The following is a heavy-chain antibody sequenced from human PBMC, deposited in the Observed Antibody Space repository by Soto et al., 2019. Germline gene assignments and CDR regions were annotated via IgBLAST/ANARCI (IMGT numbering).Heavy chain of an antibody. J-gene: IGHJ4*02. CDR1: GYTFTGYY. CDR3: ARAEYSYGRLFDY. V-gene: IGHV1-2*04. Sequence: GASVKVSCKASGYTFTGYYMHWVRQAPGQGLEWMGWINPNSGGTNYAQKFQGWVTMTRDTSISTAYMELSRLRSDDTAVYYCARAEYSYGRLFDYWGQGTLVTVSS. CDR2: INPNSGGT. D-gene: IGHD5-18*01.